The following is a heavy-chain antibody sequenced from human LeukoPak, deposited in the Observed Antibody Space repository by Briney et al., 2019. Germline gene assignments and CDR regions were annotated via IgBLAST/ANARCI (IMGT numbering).Heavy chain of an antibody. D-gene: IGHD4-17*01. Sequence: GGSLRLSCVASGFSFRNYWMSWVRQAPGKGLEWVADIKEDGSKKNHLDSVKGRFTISRDNAKNFLYLQMNSLRVEDTALYYCARDGDGRGEDFDYWGQGILVTVSS. CDR1: GFSFRNYW. CDR2: IKEDGSKK. CDR3: ARDGDGRGEDFDY. V-gene: IGHV3-7*01. J-gene: IGHJ4*02.